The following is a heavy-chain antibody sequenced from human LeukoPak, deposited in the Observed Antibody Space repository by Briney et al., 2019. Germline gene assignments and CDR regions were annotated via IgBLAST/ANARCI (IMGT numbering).Heavy chain of an antibody. CDR2: INWNGGST. D-gene: IGHD6-13*01. J-gene: IGHJ5*02. V-gene: IGHV3-20*04. CDR3: AKGAAGPNWFDP. CDR1: GFTFDDYG. Sequence: GGSLRLSCAASGFTFDDYGMSWVRQAPGKGLEWVSGINWNGGSTGYADSVKGRFTISRDTSKNTLYLQMNSLRAEDRAVYYCAKGAAGPNWFDPWGQGTLVTVSS.